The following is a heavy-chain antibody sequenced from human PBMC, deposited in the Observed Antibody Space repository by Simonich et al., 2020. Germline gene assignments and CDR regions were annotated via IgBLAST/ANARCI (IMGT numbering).Heavy chain of an antibody. V-gene: IGHV4-34*01. D-gene: IGHD1-1*01. Sequence: QVQLQQWGAGLLKPSETLSLTCAVYGGSFSGYYWSWIRQPPGKGLEWIGEINHSGSHNYHPSLKSRVTISVNTSKNQFSLKLSSVTAADTAVYYCARGKGWKNAFDIWGQGTMVTVSS. CDR1: GGSFSGYY. CDR2: INHSGSH. J-gene: IGHJ3*02. CDR3: ARGKGWKNAFDI.